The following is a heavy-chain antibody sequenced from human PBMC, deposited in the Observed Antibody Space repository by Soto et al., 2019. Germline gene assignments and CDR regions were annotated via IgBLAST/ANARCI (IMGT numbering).Heavy chain of an antibody. D-gene: IGHD5-18*01. CDR1: GGSISSSSYY. J-gene: IGHJ4*02. V-gene: IGHV4-39*01. Sequence: QLQLQESGPGLVKPSETLSLTCTVSGGSISSSSYYWGWIRQPPGKGLEWIGSIYYSGSTYYKPSVKGRVTISVDTSKNQFSLKMSSVTAADTAVYYCARALIQLWFVGYFDYWGQGTLVTVSS. CDR3: ARALIQLWFVGYFDY. CDR2: IYYSGST.